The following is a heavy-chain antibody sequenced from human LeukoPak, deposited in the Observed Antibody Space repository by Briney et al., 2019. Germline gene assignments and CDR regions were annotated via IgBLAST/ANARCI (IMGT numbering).Heavy chain of an antibody. CDR2: IYHSGST. J-gene: IGHJ3*02. D-gene: IGHD4-17*01. CDR1: GGSFSGYS. V-gene: IGHV4-30-2*01. Sequence: SETLSLTCAVYGGSFSGYSWSWIRQPPGKGLEWIGYIYHSGSTYYNPSLKSRVTISVGRSKNQFSLKLSSVTAADTAVYYCARGPTTAYDAFDIWGQGTMVTVSS. CDR3: ARGPTTAYDAFDI.